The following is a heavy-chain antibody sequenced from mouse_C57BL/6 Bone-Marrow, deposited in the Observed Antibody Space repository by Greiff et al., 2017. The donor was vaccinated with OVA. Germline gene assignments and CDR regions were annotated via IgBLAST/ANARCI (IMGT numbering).Heavy chain of an antibody. J-gene: IGHJ2*01. CDR3: ARSGYYGTSY. V-gene: IGHV1-50*01. CDR2: IDPSDSYT. D-gene: IGHD1-1*01. Sequence: QVQLQQPGAELVKPGASVKLSCKASGYTFTSYWMQWVKQRPGQGLEWIGEIDPSDSYTNYNQKFKGKATLTVDTSSSTAYMQLSSLTSEDSAVYYCARSGYYGTSYGGQGTTLTVSS. CDR1: GYTFTSYW.